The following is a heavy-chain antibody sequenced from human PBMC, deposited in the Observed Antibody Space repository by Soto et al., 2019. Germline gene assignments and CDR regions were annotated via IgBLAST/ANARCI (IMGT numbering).Heavy chain of an antibody. CDR1: GYTFTSHT. CDR2: IIVSNGSP. J-gene: IGHJ4*02. Sequence: QVQLVQSGAEVKEPGASVKVSCKASGYTFTSHTLHWARQAPGQGLEWMGWIIVSNGSPRYAPQFQGRVTFGRDTSATTAYMELSSLTSEDTAIYDCAREPEDGVPGDYWGQGTRVVVSS. V-gene: IGHV1-3*01. CDR3: AREPEDGVPGDY. D-gene: IGHD3-3*01.